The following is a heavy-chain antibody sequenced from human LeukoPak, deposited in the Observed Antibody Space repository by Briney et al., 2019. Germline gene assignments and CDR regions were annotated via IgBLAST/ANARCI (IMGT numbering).Heavy chain of an antibody. CDR1: GFTFSSYA. V-gene: IGHV3-23*01. D-gene: IGHD3-3*01. CDR2: ISGSGGST. CDR3: AKGRYYDFWSGYPNWFDP. J-gene: IGHJ5*02. Sequence: GGSLRLSCAAPGFTFSSYAMSWVRQAPGKGPEWVSAISGSGGSTYYADSVKGRFTISRDNSKNTLYLQMNSLRAEDTAVYYCAKGRYYDFWSGYPNWFDPWGQGTLVTVSS.